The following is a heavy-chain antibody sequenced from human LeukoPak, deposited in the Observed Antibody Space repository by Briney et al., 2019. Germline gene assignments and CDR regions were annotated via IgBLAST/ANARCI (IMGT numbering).Heavy chain of an antibody. V-gene: IGHV4-4*02. J-gene: IGHJ4*02. Sequence: SETLSLTCAVSSGSINSNWWSWVRQPPGKRLEWIGEIYHSGSTNYNPTLKSRVTISVDKSKNQFSLRLTSVTAADTAVYYCARFSGSYYTAGDYWGQGTLVTVSS. D-gene: IGHD3-10*01. CDR3: ARFSGSYYTAGDY. CDR1: SGSINSNW. CDR2: IYHSGST.